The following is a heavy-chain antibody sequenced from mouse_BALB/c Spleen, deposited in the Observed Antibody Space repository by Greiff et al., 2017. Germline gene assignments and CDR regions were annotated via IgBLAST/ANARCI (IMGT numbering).Heavy chain of an antibody. CDR2: ISSGSSTI. CDR3: ARYGGWYFDV. D-gene: IGHD1-1*02. Sequence: DVKLVESGGGLVQPGGSRKLSCAASGFTFSSFGMHWVRQAPEKGLEWVAYISSGSSTIYYADTVKGRFTISRDNPKNTLFLQMTSLRSEDTAMYYCARYGGWYFDVWGAGTTVTVS. V-gene: IGHV5-17*02. CDR1: GFTFSSFG. J-gene: IGHJ1*01.